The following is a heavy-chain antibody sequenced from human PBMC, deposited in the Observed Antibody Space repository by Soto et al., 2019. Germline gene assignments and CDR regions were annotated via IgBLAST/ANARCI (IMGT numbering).Heavy chain of an antibody. V-gene: IGHV3-74*02. CDR1: GFTFSSYW. J-gene: IGHJ6*02. CDR3: ARYCSGGSCYSYYYYGMDV. CDR2: INSDGSST. Sequence: VQLVESGGGVVQPGRSLRLSCAASGFTFSSYWMHWVRQAPGKGLVWVSRINSDGSSTSYADSVKGRFTISRDNAKNTLYLQMNSLRAEDTAVYYCARYCSGGSCYSYYYYGMDVWGQGTTVTVSS. D-gene: IGHD2-15*01.